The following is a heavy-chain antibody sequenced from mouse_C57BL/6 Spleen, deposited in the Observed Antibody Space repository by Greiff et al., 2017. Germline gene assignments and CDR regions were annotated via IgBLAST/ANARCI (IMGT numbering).Heavy chain of an antibody. Sequence: QVQLQQPGTELVKPGASVKLSCKASGYTFTSYWMHWVKQRPGQGLEWIGNINPSNGGTNYNEKFKSKATLSVDKSSSTAYMQLSSLTSEDSAVYYCARTITTVPGYFDVWGTGTTVTVAS. V-gene: IGHV1-53*01. D-gene: IGHD1-1*01. CDR3: ARTITTVPGYFDV. CDR1: GYTFTSYW. CDR2: INPSNGGT. J-gene: IGHJ1*03.